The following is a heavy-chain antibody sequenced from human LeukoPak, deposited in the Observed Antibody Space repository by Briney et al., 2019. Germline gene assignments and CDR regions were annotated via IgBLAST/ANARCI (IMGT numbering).Heavy chain of an antibody. CDR2: INQDGSEK. CDR3: ARGEYYYGSGSYLGY. J-gene: IGHJ4*02. V-gene: IGHV3-7*01. Sequence: GGSLRLSCVGSGFTFSSYWMTWVRQAPGKGLEWVANINQDGSEKNYVDSVKGRFTISRDSAKNSLFLQINSLRAEDTAVYYCARGEYYYGSGSYLGYWGQGTLVTVSS. D-gene: IGHD3-10*01. CDR1: GFTFSSYW.